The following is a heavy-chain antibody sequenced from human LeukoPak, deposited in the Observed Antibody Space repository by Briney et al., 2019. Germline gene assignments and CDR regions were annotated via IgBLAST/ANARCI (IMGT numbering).Heavy chain of an antibody. CDR3: ARGGYYDGSAFDY. CDR1: GYTFTGYY. D-gene: IGHD3-22*01. J-gene: IGHJ4*02. V-gene: IGHV1-2*02. CDR2: INPNSGGT. Sequence: ASVKVSCKASGYTFTGYYMHWVRQAPGQGLEWMGWINPNSGGTNYAQKFQGRVTMTRDTSISIAYMELSRLRSDDTAVYYCARGGYYDGSAFDYWGQGTLVTVSS.